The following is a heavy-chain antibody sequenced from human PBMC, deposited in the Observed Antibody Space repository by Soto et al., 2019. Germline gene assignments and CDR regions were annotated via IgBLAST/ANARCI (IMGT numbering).Heavy chain of an antibody. CDR2: INHSGST. CDR3: AREYGDYGVIDY. D-gene: IGHD4-17*01. V-gene: IGHV4-34*01. CDR1: GGSFSGYY. Sequence: QVQLQQWGAGLLKPSETLSLTCAVSGGSFSGYYWIWIRQPPGKGLEWIGEINHSGSTNYNPSLKRRVTTSVDTSKNQFALKLSSVTTPDTAVYYCAREYGDYGVIDYWGQGTLLTVSS. J-gene: IGHJ4*02.